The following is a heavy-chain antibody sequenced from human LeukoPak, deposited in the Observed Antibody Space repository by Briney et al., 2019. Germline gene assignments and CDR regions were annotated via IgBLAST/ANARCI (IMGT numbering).Heavy chain of an antibody. D-gene: IGHD3-3*01. J-gene: IGHJ6*02. CDR2: ISGSGGST. Sequence: GGSLRLSCAASGFTFSSYAMSWVRQAPGKGLEWVSAISGSGGSTYYADSVKGRFTISRDNSKNTLYLQMNSLRAEDTAVYYCARDLPFWSGYYTLYYYYYGMDVWGQGTTVTVSS. CDR3: ARDLPFWSGYYTLYYYYYGMDV. CDR1: GFTFSSYA. V-gene: IGHV3-23*01.